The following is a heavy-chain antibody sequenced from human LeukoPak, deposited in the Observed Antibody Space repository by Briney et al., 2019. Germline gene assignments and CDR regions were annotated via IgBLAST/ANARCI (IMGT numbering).Heavy chain of an antibody. Sequence: SGPTLVNPTQTLTPTCTFSGFSLSTSGVGVGWIRQPPGKALEWLALIYWDDDKRYSPSLKSRLTITKDTSKNQVVLTMTNMDPVDTATYYCAHLGIAYYDILTGYSRAGGAFDYWGQGTLVTVSS. CDR1: GFSLSTSGVG. CDR2: IYWDDDK. CDR3: AHLGIAYYDILTGYSRAGGAFDY. V-gene: IGHV2-5*02. J-gene: IGHJ4*02. D-gene: IGHD3-9*01.